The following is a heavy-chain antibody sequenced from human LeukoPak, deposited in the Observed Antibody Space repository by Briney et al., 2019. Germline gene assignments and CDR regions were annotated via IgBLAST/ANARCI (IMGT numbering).Heavy chain of an antibody. CDR1: GYTFTSYD. V-gene: IGHV1-8*01. CDR3: AREGYYDSSGDHYYGMDV. J-gene: IGHJ6*02. D-gene: IGHD3-22*01. Sequence: ASVKVSCKASGYTFTSYDINWVRQATGQGLEWMGWMNPNSGNTGYAQKFQGRVTMTRNTSISTVYLELSSLRSEDTAVYYCAREGYYDSSGDHYYGMDVWGQGTTVTVSS. CDR2: MNPNSGNT.